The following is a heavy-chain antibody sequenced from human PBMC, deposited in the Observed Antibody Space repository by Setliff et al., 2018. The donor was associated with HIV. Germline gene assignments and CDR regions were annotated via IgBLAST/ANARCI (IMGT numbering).Heavy chain of an antibody. CDR3: ARTITMIQWGYYYYYMDV. CDR1: GFTFSSYW. D-gene: IGHD3-22*01. V-gene: IGHV3-7*01. J-gene: IGHJ6*03. Sequence: GGSLRLSCAASGFTFSSYWMSWVRQAPGKGLEWVANIKQDGSEKYYVDSVKGRFTISRDNAKNSMSLQMDSLRAEDTAGYYCARTITMIQWGYYYYYMDVWGKGATVTVSS. CDR2: IKQDGSEK.